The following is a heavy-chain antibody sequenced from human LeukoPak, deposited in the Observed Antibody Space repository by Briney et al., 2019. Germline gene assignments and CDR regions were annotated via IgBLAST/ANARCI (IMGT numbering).Heavy chain of an antibody. Sequence: ASVKVSCKVSGYTLTELSIHWVRQAPGKGLEWMGGFDPEDGETIYAQKFQGRVTMTRDTSISTAYMELSRLRSDDTAVYYCARVPTGLRFLEWSFDYWGQGTLVTVSS. CDR3: ARVPTGLRFLEWSFDY. D-gene: IGHD3-3*01. V-gene: IGHV1-24*01. CDR2: FDPEDGET. J-gene: IGHJ4*02. CDR1: GYTLTELS.